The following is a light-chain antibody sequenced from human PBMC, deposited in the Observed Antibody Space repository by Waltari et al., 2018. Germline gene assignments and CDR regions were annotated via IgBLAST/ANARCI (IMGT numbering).Light chain of an antibody. J-gene: IGKJ4*02. V-gene: IGKV1-5*03. Sequence: DSQMTHSPSTLSASVGDSVTITCRASQTINSWLAWYQQKPGKAPKLLIYKASILESGVPSRFSGSVSGTEFTLTISSLQPDDFATYYCQQYHTYCSFGGGTKVGIK. CDR1: QTINSW. CDR2: KAS. CDR3: QQYHTYCS.